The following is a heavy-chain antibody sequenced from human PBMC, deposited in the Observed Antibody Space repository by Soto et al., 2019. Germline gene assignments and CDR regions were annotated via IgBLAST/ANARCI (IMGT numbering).Heavy chain of an antibody. D-gene: IGHD2-2*01. Sequence: QVQLVESGGGVVQPGGSLQVSCTGSGFIFNSYAMHWVRKAPGKGLEWVAVISAGGSETYSAAVKGRFIISRDNSKSTVYLHMNSLRFEDTAVYYCTKDPQVAAAVSDGFDVWGQGTMVTVS. V-gene: IGHV3-30*18. CDR2: ISAGGSET. CDR3: TKDPQVAAAVSDGFDV. CDR1: GFIFNSYA. J-gene: IGHJ3*01.